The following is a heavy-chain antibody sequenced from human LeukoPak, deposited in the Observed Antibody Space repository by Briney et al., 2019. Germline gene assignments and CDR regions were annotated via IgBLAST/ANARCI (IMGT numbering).Heavy chain of an antibody. CDR3: AKGDLGFSSWFDP. Sequence: GGSLRLSCAASGFTFSSYAMSWVRQAPGKGLEWVSAISGSGGGTCYADSVKGRFTISRDNSKNTLYLQMNSLRAEDTAVYYCAKGDLGFSSWFDPWGQGTLVTVSS. CDR2: ISGSGGGT. CDR1: GFTFSSYA. V-gene: IGHV3-23*01. J-gene: IGHJ5*02. D-gene: IGHD2-21*02.